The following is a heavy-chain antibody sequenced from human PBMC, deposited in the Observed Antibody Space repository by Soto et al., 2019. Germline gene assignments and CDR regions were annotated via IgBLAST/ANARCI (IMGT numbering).Heavy chain of an antibody. D-gene: IGHD3-22*01. CDR1: GLTFSSYG. V-gene: IGHV3-30*18. CDR2: ISYDGRNK. Sequence: GGSLRLSCAASGLTFSSYGMHWVRQAPGKGLEWVAGISYDGRNKYYVDSVKGRFTISRDNSKNTLDLQMNSLRVEDTAVFYCAQEYYYHETSGYYTFDYWDQGALGTVSS. CDR3: AQEYYYHETSGYYTFDY. J-gene: IGHJ4*02.